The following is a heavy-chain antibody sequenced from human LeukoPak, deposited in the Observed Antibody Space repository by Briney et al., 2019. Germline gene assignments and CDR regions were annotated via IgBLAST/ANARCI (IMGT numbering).Heavy chain of an antibody. D-gene: IGHD2-15*01. Sequence: GGSLRLSCAASGFTFRSYAMSWVRQAPGKGLEWVSAISGSGGSTYYADSVKGRFTISRDNAKNSLYLQMNSLRAEDTAVYYCARDYCSGVSCYYFDYWGQGTLVTVSS. V-gene: IGHV3-23*01. CDR3: ARDYCSGVSCYYFDY. CDR1: GFTFRSYA. CDR2: ISGSGGST. J-gene: IGHJ4*02.